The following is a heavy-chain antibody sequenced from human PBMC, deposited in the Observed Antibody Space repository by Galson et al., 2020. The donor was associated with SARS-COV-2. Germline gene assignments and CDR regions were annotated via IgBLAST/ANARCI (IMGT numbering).Heavy chain of an antibody. CDR1: GYTFTGYY. V-gene: IGHV1-2*04. Sequence: ASVKVSCKASGYTFTGYYMHWVRQAPGQGLEWMGWINPNSGGTNYAQKFQGWVTMTRDTSISTAYMELSRLRSDDTAVYYCARGHRYDSSGYLDAFDIWGQGTMVTVSS. D-gene: IGHD3-22*01. CDR3: ARGHRYDSSGYLDAFDI. CDR2: INPNSGGT. J-gene: IGHJ3*02.